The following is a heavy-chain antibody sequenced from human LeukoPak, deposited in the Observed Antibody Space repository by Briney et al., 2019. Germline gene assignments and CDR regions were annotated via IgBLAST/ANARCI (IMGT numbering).Heavy chain of an antibody. CDR3: ARVWETYRHYYYYGMDV. J-gene: IGHJ6*02. CDR1: GFTFSSYA. Sequence: GGSLRLSCAASGFTFSSYAMRWVRQAPGKGLEWVAVISYDGSNKYYADSVKGRFTISRDNSKNTLYLQMNSLRAEDTAVYYCARVWETYRHYYYYGMDVWGQGTTVTVSS. V-gene: IGHV3-30*04. CDR2: ISYDGSNK. D-gene: IGHD1-26*01.